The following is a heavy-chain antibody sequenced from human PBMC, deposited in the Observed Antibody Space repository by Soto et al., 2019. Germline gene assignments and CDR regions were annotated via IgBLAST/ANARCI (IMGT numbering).Heavy chain of an antibody. D-gene: IGHD3-16*01. V-gene: IGHV1-18*01. CDR3: AMVDVYVTPSPQDV. J-gene: IGHJ6*02. CDR1: GYTFTRYG. CDR2: INTYNGNT. Sequence: QVQLVQSGAEVKNPGASVKVSCKASGYTFTRYGIDWARQAPGQRLEWMGWINTYNGNTNYAQNVQGRVTLTTDTSTSTAYIELRSLRSNDTAIYDCAMVDVYVTPSPQDVWGQGTTVIVSS.